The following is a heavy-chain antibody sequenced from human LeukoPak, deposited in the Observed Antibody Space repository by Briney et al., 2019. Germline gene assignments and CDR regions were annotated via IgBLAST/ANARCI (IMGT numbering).Heavy chain of an antibody. V-gene: IGHV3-23*01. D-gene: IGHD1-7*01. CDR2: ISGSGGST. CDR1: GFTFSSYS. Sequence: PGGSLRLSCAASGFTFSSYSMNWVRQAPGKGLEWVSAISGSGGSTYYADSVKGRFTISRDNSKNTLYLQMNSLRAEDTAVYYCAKEGNYVTRSFDYWGQGTLVTVSS. J-gene: IGHJ4*02. CDR3: AKEGNYVTRSFDY.